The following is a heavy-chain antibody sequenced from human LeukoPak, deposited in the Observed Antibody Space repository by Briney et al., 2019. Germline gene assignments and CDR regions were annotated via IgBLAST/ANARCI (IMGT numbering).Heavy chain of an antibody. CDR1: GFTFDDYA. CDR2: ISWNSGSI. J-gene: IGHJ4*02. D-gene: IGHD3-22*01. Sequence: GRSLRLSCAASGFTFDDYAMHWVRQAPGKGLEWVSGISWNSGSIGYADSVKSRFTISRDNAKNSLYLQMNSLRAEDTALYYCAKAAGGYYYHFDYWGQGTLVTVSS. V-gene: IGHV3-9*01. CDR3: AKAAGGYYYHFDY.